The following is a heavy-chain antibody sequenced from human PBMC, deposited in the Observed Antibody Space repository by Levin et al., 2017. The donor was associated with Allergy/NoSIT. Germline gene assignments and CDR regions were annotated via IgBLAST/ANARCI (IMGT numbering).Heavy chain of an antibody. V-gene: IGHV1-2*02. CDR3: ARPTQPTLFSY. J-gene: IGHJ4*02. CDR2: INPTSGGT. CDR1: GYTFTDYY. D-gene: IGHD2-15*01. Sequence: VASVKVSCKASGYTFTDYYMHWLRQAPGQRPEWMGWINPTSGGTNSARKFQGRVTMTRDTSISTAYMELSRLRSDDTAVYYCARPTQPTLFSYWGQGTLVTVSS.